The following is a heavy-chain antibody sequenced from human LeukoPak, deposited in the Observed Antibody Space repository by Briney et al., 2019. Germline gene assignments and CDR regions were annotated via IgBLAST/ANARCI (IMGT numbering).Heavy chain of an antibody. CDR1: GGSISSSSYY. V-gene: IGHV4-39*07. CDR2: IYYSGST. D-gene: IGHD1-26*01. J-gene: IGHJ4*02. Sequence: SETLSLTCTVSGGSISSSSYYWGWIRQPPGKGLEWIGSIYYSGSTYYNPSLKSRVTISVDTSKNQFSLKLSSVTAADTAVYYCAREPRVVGPKRGDYWGQGTLVTVSS. CDR3: AREPRVVGPKRGDY.